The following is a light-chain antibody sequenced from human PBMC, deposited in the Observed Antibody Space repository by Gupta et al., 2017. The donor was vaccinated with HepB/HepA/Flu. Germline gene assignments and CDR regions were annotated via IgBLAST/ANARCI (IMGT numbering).Light chain of an antibody. V-gene: IGKV3-20*01. Sequence: VLTQSPATLSLSPGDTATLSCRASHTVSTSYLVWYQQKPGQAPRLLIHGTTTRATGVPDRCSGSGSDTDVTLTSSGLETEDVAVYYCHEYVSSSPSFGGGTRVE. CDR3: HEYVSSSPS. J-gene: IGKJ4*01. CDR1: HTVSTSY. CDR2: GTT.